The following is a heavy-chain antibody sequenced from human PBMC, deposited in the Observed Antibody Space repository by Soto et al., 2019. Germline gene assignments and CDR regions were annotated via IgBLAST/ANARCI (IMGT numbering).Heavy chain of an antibody. J-gene: IGHJ4*02. D-gene: IGHD2-15*01. Sequence: SETLSLTCTVSGDSISSHYWSWIRQPPGKGLEWIGFIYYSGGTSYNPPLKSRVTISVDTSKNQFSLNLSSTTAADTAVYYCARGHKYCSGAGCSYFDYWGQGTLVTVSS. CDR2: IYYSGGT. V-gene: IGHV4-59*11. CDR3: ARGHKYCSGAGCSYFDY. CDR1: GDSISSHY.